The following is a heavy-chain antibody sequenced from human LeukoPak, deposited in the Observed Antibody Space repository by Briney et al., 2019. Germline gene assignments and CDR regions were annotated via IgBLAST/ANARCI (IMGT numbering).Heavy chain of an antibody. V-gene: IGHV3-30*02. Sequence: GGSLRLSCAASGFTFSSYGMHWVRQAPGKGLEWVAFIRYDGSNKYYADSVKGRFTISRDNSKNTLYLQTNSLRAEDTAVYYCATDLIHYDSSGLPYDAFDIWGQGTMVTVSS. J-gene: IGHJ3*02. CDR2: IRYDGSNK. CDR3: ATDLIHYDSSGLPYDAFDI. CDR1: GFTFSSYG. D-gene: IGHD3-22*01.